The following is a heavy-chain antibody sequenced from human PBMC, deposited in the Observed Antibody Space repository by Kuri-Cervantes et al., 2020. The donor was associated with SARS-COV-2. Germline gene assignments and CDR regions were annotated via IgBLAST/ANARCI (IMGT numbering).Heavy chain of an antibody. CDR2: LNYSGTT. J-gene: IGHJ6*03. CDR1: GGSFSNFL. V-gene: IGHV4-34*01. D-gene: IGHD6-19*01. Sequence: SETLSLTCGVYGGSFSNFLWDWVRQPPGKGLEWIGELNYSGTTIYNPSLKSRVTISVDPSKNLFSLNLTSVTAADTAMYYCARLRRHNDGWFATGYYMDVWGKGTTVTVSS. CDR3: ARLRRHNDGWFATGYYMDV.